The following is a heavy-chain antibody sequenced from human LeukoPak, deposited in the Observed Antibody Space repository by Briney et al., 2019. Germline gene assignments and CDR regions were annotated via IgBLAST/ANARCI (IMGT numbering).Heavy chain of an antibody. CDR2: VNSNSGGT. J-gene: IGHJ4*02. CDR1: GYRFSDYY. V-gene: IGHV1-2*02. Sequence: ASVKVSCKASGYRFSDYYMHWVRQAPGQGLKWRGGVNSNSGGTHYAQNFEGRVTMTRDTSISTAYMELSRLKIDDTALYYCARGYCSGGSCYHFDSWGQGTLVTVSS. D-gene: IGHD2-15*01. CDR3: ARGYCSGGSCYHFDS.